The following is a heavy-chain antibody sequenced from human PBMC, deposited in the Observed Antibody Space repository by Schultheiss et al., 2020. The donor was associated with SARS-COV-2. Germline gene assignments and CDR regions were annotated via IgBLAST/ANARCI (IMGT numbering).Heavy chain of an antibody. V-gene: IGHV3-9*01. D-gene: IGHD5-12*01. J-gene: IGHJ6*02. CDR1: GFTFDDYA. CDR2: ISWNSGSI. CDR3: AKDVYRIFVVATDGMDV. Sequence: GGSLRLSCAASGFTFDDYAMHWVRQAPGKGLEWVSGISWNSGSIGYADSVKGRFTISRDNAKNSLYLQMNSLRAEDTALYYCAKDVYRIFVVATDGMDVWGQGTTVTVSS.